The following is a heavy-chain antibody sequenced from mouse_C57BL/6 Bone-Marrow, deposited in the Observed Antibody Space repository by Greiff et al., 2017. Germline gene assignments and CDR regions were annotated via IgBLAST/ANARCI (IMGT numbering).Heavy chain of an antibody. V-gene: IGHV1-4*01. CDR3: AGGGYLFAK. D-gene: IGHD2-2*01. CDR2: ITPSSGYT. Sequence: QVQLQQSGAELARPGASVKMSCKASGYTFTSYTMHWVKQRPGQGLEWIGYITPSSGYTKYNQKFKDKATLTADKSSSTAYMQLSSLTSEDSAVYNSAGGGYLFAKWGQGTLVTVSA. J-gene: IGHJ3*01. CDR1: GYTFTSYT.